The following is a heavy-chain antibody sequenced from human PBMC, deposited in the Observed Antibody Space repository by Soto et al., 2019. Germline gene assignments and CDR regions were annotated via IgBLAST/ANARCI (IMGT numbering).Heavy chain of an antibody. V-gene: IGHV1-3*01. CDR3: ARDPYGDPMYYFDY. CDR1: GYTFTSYA. CDR2: INAGNGNT. J-gene: IGHJ4*02. Sequence: GSSVQVSCKASGYTFTSYAMHWVRPAPGQRLEWMGWINAGNGNTKYSQKFQGRVTITRDTSASTAYMELSSLRSEDTAVYYCARDPYGDPMYYFDYWGQGTLVTVSS. D-gene: IGHD4-17*01.